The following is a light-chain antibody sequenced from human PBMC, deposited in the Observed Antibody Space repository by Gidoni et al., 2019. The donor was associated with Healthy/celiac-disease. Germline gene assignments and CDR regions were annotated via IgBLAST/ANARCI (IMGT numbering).Light chain of an antibody. CDR2: GAS. J-gene: IGKJ4*01. CDR3: QQYNNWPPLT. V-gene: IGKV3-15*01. CDR1: LSVSSN. Sequence: EIVMTQSLATLSVSPGERATLSCRASLSVSSNLAWYQQKPGQPPRLLIYGASTRATGIPARFSGSGSGAEFTLTISSRQSEDVAVYYCQQYNNWPPLTFGGGTKVEIK.